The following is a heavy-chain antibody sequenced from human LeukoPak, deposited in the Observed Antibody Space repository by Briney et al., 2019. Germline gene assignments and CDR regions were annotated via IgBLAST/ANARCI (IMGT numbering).Heavy chain of an antibody. CDR3: TKDGAFDLYCSGGSCYIDF. Sequence: GGSLRLSCAASGYTFSSYAMHWVRQGPGKGLEWASRINGGGSCTYYADSVRGRFTISRDNSKNTLFLQMNSLRAEGTAVYYCTKDGAFDLYCSGGSCYIDFWGQRTLGTASS. CDR1: GYTFSSYA. V-gene: IGHV3-23*01. J-gene: IGHJ4*03. D-gene: IGHD2-15*01. CDR2: INGGGSCT.